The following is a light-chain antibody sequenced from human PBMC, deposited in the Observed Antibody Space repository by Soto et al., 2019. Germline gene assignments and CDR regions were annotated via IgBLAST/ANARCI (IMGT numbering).Light chain of an antibody. J-gene: IGLJ2*01. CDR1: TGAVTSGHY. Sequence: QAVVTQEPSLTVSPGGTVTLTCGSSTGAVTSGHYPYWFQQKPGQAPRTLIYETSKKHSWTPARFSGSLLGVKAALTLSSAQPEDEADYYCWLSYGRSSVIIGGGTKLTVL. CDR3: WLSYGRSSVI. CDR2: ETS. V-gene: IGLV7-46*01.